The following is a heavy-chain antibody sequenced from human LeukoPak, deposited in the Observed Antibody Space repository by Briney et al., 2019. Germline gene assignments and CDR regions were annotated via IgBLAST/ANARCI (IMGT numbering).Heavy chain of an antibody. CDR1: GYTFTNYA. CDR3: GRDQKTMADVWIDS. J-gene: IGHJ4*02. V-gene: IGHV1-18*04. D-gene: IGHD4/OR15-4a*01. CDR2: ISGYNAKT. Sequence: ASVKVACKASGYTFTNYAITWVRQAPGQGPEWMGWISGYNAKTDYAPDFQDRVIMTTDTSTNTAYMELRSLTSGDTAIYYCGRDQKTMADVWIDSWGQGTLVIVSA.